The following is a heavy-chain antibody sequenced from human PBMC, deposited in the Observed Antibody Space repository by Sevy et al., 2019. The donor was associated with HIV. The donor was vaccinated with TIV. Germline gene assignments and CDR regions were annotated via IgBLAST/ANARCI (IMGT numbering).Heavy chain of an antibody. CDR2: INPSGGST. V-gene: IGHV1-46*01. CDR1: GYTFTSYY. J-gene: IGHJ4*02. CDR3: AREGGATNAFDY. Sequence: ASVKVSCKASGYTFTSYYMHCVRQAPGQGLEWMGIINPSGGSTSYAQKFQGRVSMTRDTSTSTLYMELSSLGSEDTAVYYCAREGGATNAFDYWGQGTLVTVSS. D-gene: IGHD1-26*01.